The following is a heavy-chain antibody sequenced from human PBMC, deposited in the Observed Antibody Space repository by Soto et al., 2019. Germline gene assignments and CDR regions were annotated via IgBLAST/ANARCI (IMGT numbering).Heavy chain of an antibody. J-gene: IGHJ4*02. D-gene: IGHD4-17*01. V-gene: IGHV3-49*04. CDR3: NRDMGSYGDFGY. CDR1: GFTFGSYA. CDR2: IRSKDYGGTT. Sequence: GGSLRLSCTASGFTFGSYAMSWVRQAPGKGLEWVGFIRSKDYGGTTEDAASVKGRFTISRDDSKSIAYLQMTSLKTEDSAVYYCNRDMGSYGDFGYWGQGTLVTVSS.